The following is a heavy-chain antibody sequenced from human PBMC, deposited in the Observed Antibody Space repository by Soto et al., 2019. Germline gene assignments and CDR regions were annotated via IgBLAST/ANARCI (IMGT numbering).Heavy chain of an antibody. V-gene: IGHV3-64D*06. CDR2: VSTSGRST. CDR3: VKQAHGLDGVAFNX. J-gene: IGHJ4*02. Sequence: PWGSLRLSFSASGFIFSESTIYWVRQVPGKGLEAISDVSTSGRSTYYDDSVKDRLTISIDNSKKTLFLQMGRLRTEETAIYYCVKQAHGLDGVAFNXWGQGTQVTVSX. D-gene: IGHD2-15*01. CDR1: GFIFSEST.